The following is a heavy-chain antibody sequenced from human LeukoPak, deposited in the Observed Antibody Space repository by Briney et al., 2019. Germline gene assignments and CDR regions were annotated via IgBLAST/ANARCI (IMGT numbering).Heavy chain of an antibody. D-gene: IGHD6-13*01. CDR1: GGSFSGYY. J-gene: IGHJ4*02. CDR3: ARGLSVDSSSWHYFDY. CDR2: INHSGST. Sequence: PSETLSPTCAVYGGSFSGYYWSWIRQPPGKGLEWIGEINHSGSTNYNPSLKSRVTISVDTSKNQFSLKLSSVTAADTAVYYCARGLSVDSSSWHYFDYWGQGTLVTVSS. V-gene: IGHV4-34*01.